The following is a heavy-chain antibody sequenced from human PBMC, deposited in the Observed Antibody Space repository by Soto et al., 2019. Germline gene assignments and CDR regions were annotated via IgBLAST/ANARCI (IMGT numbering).Heavy chain of an antibody. D-gene: IGHD3-16*01. Sequence: PSETLSLTCTVSGGSLSNNYWSWIRQPPGKGLEWIGYIYYSGSTNYNPSLESRVTISVDTSKNQFSLKLSSVTAADTAVYYCARHNGPLYVGYYYDMDVWGQGTTVTVSS. J-gene: IGHJ6*02. V-gene: IGHV4-59*08. CDR1: GGSLSNNY. CDR2: IYYSGST. CDR3: ARHNGPLYVGYYYDMDV.